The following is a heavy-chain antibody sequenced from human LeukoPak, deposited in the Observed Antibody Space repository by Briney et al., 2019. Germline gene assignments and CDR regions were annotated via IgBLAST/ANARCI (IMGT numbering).Heavy chain of an antibody. D-gene: IGHD3-16*02. CDR3: ATGTIRDYVWGSYRYPYNWFDP. J-gene: IGHJ5*02. CDR2: FDPEDGET. CDR1: GYTLTELS. Sequence: ASVKVSCKVSGYTLTELSMHWVRQAPGKGLEWMGGFDPEDGETIYAQKFQGRVTMTEDTSTDTAYMELSSLRSEDTAVYYCATGTIRDYVWGSYRYPYNWFDPWGQGTLVTVSS. V-gene: IGHV1-24*01.